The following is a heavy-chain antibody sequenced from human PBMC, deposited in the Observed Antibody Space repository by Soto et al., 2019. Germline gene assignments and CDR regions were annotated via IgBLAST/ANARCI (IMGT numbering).Heavy chain of an antibody. CDR2: ISAYNGNT. V-gene: IGHV1-18*04. D-gene: IGHD2-15*01. CDR3: ARDYRGYCSGGSCSPDY. CDR1: GYTFTSYG. J-gene: IGHJ4*02. Sequence: ASVKVSCKASGYTFTSYGISWVRQAPGQGLEWMGWISAYNGNTNYAQKLQGRVTMTTDTSTSTAYMELRSLRSDDTAVYYCARDYRGYCSGGSCSPDYWGQGTLVTVS.